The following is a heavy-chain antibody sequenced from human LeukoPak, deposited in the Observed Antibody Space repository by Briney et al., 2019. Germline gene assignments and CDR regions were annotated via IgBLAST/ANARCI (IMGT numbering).Heavy chain of an antibody. CDR3: ARDSGGYRMYNWFDP. CDR1: GFTFSSYS. J-gene: IGHJ5*02. V-gene: IGHV3-21*01. CDR2: ISTSSSYI. D-gene: IGHD5-18*01. Sequence: GGSLRLSCAASGFTFSSYSMNWVRQAPGKGLEWVSFISTSSSYIHYADSVKGRFTISRDNAKNSLYLQMNSLRAEDTAVYYCARDSGGYRMYNWFDPWGQGTLVTVSS.